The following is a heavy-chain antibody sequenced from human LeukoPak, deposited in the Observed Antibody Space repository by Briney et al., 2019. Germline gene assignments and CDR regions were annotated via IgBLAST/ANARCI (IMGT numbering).Heavy chain of an antibody. CDR1: GFTFSDFY. CDR2: ISTTGNTK. J-gene: IGHJ1*01. V-gene: IGHV3-11*01. CDR3: ARDHNSGWFNADVLEYFQH. Sequence: PGGSLRLSCAASGFTFSDFYMSWIRQTPEKGLEWISHISTTGNTKYYADSVIGRFSISRDNAKNSVYLQMNSLRAEDTAVYYCARDHNSGWFNADVLEYFQHRGQGTLVTVSS. D-gene: IGHD6-19*01.